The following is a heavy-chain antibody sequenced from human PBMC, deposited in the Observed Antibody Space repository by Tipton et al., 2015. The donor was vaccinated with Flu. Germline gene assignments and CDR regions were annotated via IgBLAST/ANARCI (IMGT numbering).Heavy chain of an antibody. CDR2: IYYSGST. CDR1: GGSISSSSYY. J-gene: IGHJ4*02. V-gene: IGHV4-39*07. D-gene: IGHD6-13*01. Sequence: TLSLTCTVSGGSISSSSYYWGWIRQPPGKGLEWIGSIYYSGSTYYNPSLKSRVTISVDTSKNQFSLKLSSVTAADTAVYYCAGFISIAAVADYWGQGTLVTVPS. CDR3: AGFISIAAVADY.